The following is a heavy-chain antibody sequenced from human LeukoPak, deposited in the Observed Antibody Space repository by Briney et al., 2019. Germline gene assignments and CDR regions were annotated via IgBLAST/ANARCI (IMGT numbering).Heavy chain of an antibody. CDR1: GYTFTDYY. Sequence: ASVRISCKVSGYTFTDYYMHWVQQAPGKGLEWMGLVDPEDGETIYAEKFQGRVTITADTSTDTAYMELSSLRSEDTAVYYCATGDREGEDYWGQGTLVTVSS. V-gene: IGHV1-69-2*01. CDR3: ATGDREGEDY. CDR2: VDPEDGET. J-gene: IGHJ4*02. D-gene: IGHD3-16*01.